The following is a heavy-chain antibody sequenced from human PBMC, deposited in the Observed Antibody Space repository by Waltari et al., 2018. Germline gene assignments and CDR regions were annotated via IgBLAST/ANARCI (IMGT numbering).Heavy chain of an antibody. Sequence: QVQLVQSGAEVKKPGASVKVSCKASGYTFTGYYMHWVRQAPGQGLEWMGGIIPIFGTANYQQKFQGRFTITADESTSTAYRELSSLRSEDTAVYYCARAPSGYSGYEIRLPDYFDYWGQGTLVIVSS. V-gene: IGHV1-69*01. J-gene: IGHJ4*02. CDR3: ARAPSGYSGYEIRLPDYFDY. D-gene: IGHD5-12*01. CDR2: IIPIFGTA. CDR1: GYTFTGYY.